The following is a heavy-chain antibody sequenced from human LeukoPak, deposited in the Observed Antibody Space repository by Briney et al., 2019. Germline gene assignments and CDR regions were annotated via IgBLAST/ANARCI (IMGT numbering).Heavy chain of an antibody. CDR2: ISAYNGNT. CDR1: GYTFTSYG. V-gene: IGHV1-18*01. CDR3: ARDLTWELLKVYYFDY. D-gene: IGHD1-26*01. Sequence: GASVKVSCKASGYTFTSYGISWVRQAPGQGLEWMGWISAYNGNTNYAQKLQGRVTMTTDTSTSTAYMELRSLRSDDTAVYYCARDLTWELLKVYYFDYWGQGTLVTVSS. J-gene: IGHJ4*02.